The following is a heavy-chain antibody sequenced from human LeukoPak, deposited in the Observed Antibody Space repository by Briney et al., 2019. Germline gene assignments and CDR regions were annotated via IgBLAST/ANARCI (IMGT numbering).Heavy chain of an antibody. J-gene: IGHJ6*03. V-gene: IGHV4-61*02. CDR1: GGSISSGSFF. CDR3: ARGDYSRNYYFDYMAV. D-gene: IGHD2-15*01. CDR2: IYTSGST. Sequence: SQTLSLTCTVSGGSISSGSFFWSWIRQPAGKGLEWIGRIYTSGSTNYNPSLESRLTISVDTSKNHFSLNLISVTAADTAVYYCARGDYSRNYYFDYMAVWGKGTTVTISS.